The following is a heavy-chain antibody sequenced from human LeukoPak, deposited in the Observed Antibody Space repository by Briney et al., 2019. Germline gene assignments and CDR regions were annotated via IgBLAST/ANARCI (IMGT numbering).Heavy chain of an antibody. V-gene: IGHV3-74*01. J-gene: IGHJ3*02. CDR1: GFTFSHYL. D-gene: IGHD2-8*01. Sequence: PGGSLRLSCAASGFTFSHYLMHWVRQAPGKGLVWVSRINSDESNTNSYADSVKGRFIISRDNAKNTLYLQMNSLRAEDTAVYFCGRGGNGIHIWGQGTTVIVSS. CDR3: GRGGNGIHI. CDR2: INSDESNT.